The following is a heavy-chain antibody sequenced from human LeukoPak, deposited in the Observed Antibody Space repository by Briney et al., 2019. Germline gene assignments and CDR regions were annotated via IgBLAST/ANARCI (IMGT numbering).Heavy chain of an antibody. CDR2: IYSSGST. CDR1: GASISSGSNY. J-gene: IGHJ6*03. Sequence: SETLSLTCSVSGASISSGSNYWGWIRQPPGKTLEWIGSIYSSGSTNYNPSLKSRVTISVDTSKNQFSLKLSSVTAADTAVYYCARNGHKYYDYVWGSRHYYYYMDVWGKGTTVTISS. V-gene: IGHV4-39*07. D-gene: IGHD3-16*01. CDR3: ARNGHKYYDYVWGSRHYYYYMDV.